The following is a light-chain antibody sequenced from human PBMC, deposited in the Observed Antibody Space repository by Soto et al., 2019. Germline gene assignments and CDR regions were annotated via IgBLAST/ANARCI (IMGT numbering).Light chain of an antibody. Sequence: DIQMTQSPSTLSASVGDRVTITCRASQTIRSWWAWYPQKPGTAPKLLIFDASTLESGVPSRFSGSGSGTEFTLTISSLQPDDFATYYCQQYDDYPLTFGGGTKVEIK. J-gene: IGKJ4*01. CDR3: QQYDDYPLT. CDR2: DAS. V-gene: IGKV1-5*01. CDR1: QTIRSW.